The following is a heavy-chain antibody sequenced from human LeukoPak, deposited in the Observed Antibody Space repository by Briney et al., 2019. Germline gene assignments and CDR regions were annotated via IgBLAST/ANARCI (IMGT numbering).Heavy chain of an antibody. D-gene: IGHD1-26*01. Sequence: ASVKVSCKASGYTFTSYYMHWVRQAPGQGLEWMGTINPSGGRTSYAQKFQGRVTMTRDTSTSTVYMELSSLRSEDTAVYYCARPGDSGRYDGSFDYWGQGTLVTVSS. CDR2: INPSGGRT. CDR3: ARPGDSGRYDGSFDY. V-gene: IGHV1-46*01. CDR1: GYTFTSYY. J-gene: IGHJ4*02.